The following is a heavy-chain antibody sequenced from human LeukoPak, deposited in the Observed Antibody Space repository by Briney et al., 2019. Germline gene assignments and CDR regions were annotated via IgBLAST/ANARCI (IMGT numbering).Heavy chain of an antibody. CDR3: ARGGSYLSAFDI. CDR1: GFTFSSYA. J-gene: IGHJ3*02. Sequence: GGSLRLSCAASGFTFSSYAMNWVRQAPGKGLEWVSIIYSGGSTFYADSVKGRFTISRDNSKNTLYLQMNSLRAEDTAVYYCARGGSYLSAFDIWGQGTMVTVSS. CDR2: IYSGGST. D-gene: IGHD1-26*01. V-gene: IGHV3-53*01.